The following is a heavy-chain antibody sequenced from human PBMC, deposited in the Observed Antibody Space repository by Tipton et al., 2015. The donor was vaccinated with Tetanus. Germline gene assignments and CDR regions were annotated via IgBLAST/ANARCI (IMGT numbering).Heavy chain of an antibody. D-gene: IGHD3-10*01. CDR3: GSITAGT. V-gene: IGHV3-7*01. CDR1: ALTFSGSW. CDR2: KNQDGSQK. Sequence: GSLRLSCAASALTFSGSWMSWVRQAPGKGLEWVAHKNQDGSQKYYVDSVRGRFTISGDNAKNALYLQMNSLRAEDTAVYYCGSITAGTWGQGTLATVSS. J-gene: IGHJ5*02.